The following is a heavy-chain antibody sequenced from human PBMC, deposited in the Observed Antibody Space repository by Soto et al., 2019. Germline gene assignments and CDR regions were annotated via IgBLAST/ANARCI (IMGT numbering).Heavy chain of an antibody. CDR2: IRSKANSYAT. V-gene: IGHV3-73*01. CDR3: TRPSRDYSNYY. Sequence: GGSLRLSCAASGFTFSGPAMHWVRQASGKGLEWVGRIRSKANSYATAYAASVKGRFTISRDDSKNTAYLQMNSLKTEDTAVYYCTRPSRDYSNYYWGQGTLVTVSS. CDR1: GFTFSGPA. J-gene: IGHJ4*02. D-gene: IGHD4-4*01.